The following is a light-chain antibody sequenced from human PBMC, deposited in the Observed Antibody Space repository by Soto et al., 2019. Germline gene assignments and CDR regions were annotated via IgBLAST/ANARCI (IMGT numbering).Light chain of an antibody. CDR2: EGS. CDR3: CSYAGSSTFVI. J-gene: IGLJ2*01. V-gene: IGLV2-23*01. CDR1: SMDVGSYNL. Sequence: QSVLTQPASVSGPPGQPIAISAPETSMDVGSYNLVSWYQKHPGKAPKLMIYEGSKRPSGVSNRFSGSKAGNTASLTISGLQAEDEADYYCCSYAGSSTFVIFGGGTKLTVL.